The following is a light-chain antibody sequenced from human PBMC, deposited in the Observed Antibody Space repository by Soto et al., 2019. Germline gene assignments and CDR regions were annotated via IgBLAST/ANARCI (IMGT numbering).Light chain of an antibody. Sequence: QSALTHPPSASGSPGQSVSISCTGTSSDIGAYNFVSWYQQHPGKAPRLMIYGVSKRPSGVPDRFSGSKSGNTASLTVSGLQAEDEADYYCSSYAGSNNYVVFGGGTKVTVL. CDR3: SSYAGSNNYVV. CDR1: SSDIGAYNF. J-gene: IGLJ2*01. V-gene: IGLV2-8*01. CDR2: GVS.